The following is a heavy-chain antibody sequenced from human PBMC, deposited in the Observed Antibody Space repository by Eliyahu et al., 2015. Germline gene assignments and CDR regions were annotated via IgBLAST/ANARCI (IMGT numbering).Heavy chain of an antibody. Sequence: QVQLVESGGGVVQPGGSLRLSCAASGFTFSXYGXXWXRQAPGKGLEWVAFIRYDGSNKYYADSVKGRFTISRDNSKNTLYLQMNSLRAEDTAVYHCAKAASMTRFLNNDRQSDAFDIWGQGTMVTVSS. D-gene: IGHD3-9*01. CDR1: GFTFSXYG. CDR3: AKAASMTRFLNNDRQSDAFDI. CDR2: IRYDGSNK. V-gene: IGHV3-30*02. J-gene: IGHJ3*02.